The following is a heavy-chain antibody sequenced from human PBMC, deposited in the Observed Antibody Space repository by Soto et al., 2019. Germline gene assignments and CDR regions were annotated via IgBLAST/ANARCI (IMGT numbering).Heavy chain of an antibody. CDR3: ARDKDYYNSSAIDP. CDR1: GYTFTGYY. V-gene: IGHV1-2*02. J-gene: IGHJ5*02. D-gene: IGHD3-22*01. Sequence: ASVKVSCKASGYTFTGYYMHWVRQAPGQGLEWMGWINPNSGGTNYAQKFQGRVTMTRDTSISTAYMELSRLRSDDTAVYYCARDKDYYNSSAIDPWGQGTLVTVLL. CDR2: INPNSGGT.